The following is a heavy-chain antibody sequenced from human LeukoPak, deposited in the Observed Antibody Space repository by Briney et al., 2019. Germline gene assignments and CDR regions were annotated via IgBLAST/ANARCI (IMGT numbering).Heavy chain of an antibody. J-gene: IGHJ5*02. CDR1: GYSFTSYW. D-gene: IGHD3-10*01. CDR3: ARHITMVRGVITLRWFDL. V-gene: IGHV5-10-1*01. Sequence: GESLRISCKGSGYSFTSYWISWVRQMPGKGLEWMGRIDPSDSYTNYSPSFQGHVTISADKSISTAYLQWSSLKASDTAMYYCARHITMVRGVITLRWFDLWGQGTLVTVSS. CDR2: IDPSDSYT.